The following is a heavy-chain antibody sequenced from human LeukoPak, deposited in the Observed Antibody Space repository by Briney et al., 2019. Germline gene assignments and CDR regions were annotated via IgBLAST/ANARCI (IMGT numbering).Heavy chain of an antibody. J-gene: IGHJ4*02. CDR1: GFTFRSNA. D-gene: IGHD3-10*01. CDR3: ATDRAPQGMVRGVRLDS. CDR2: ISGSGESR. Sequence: QPGGSLRLSCAASGFTFRSNAMNWVRQAPGKGLEWVSAISGSGESRYYADSVKGRFTISRDNSVNTLYLEMTSLRDDDTAVYYCATDRAPQGMVRGVRLDSWGQGSLVTVSS. V-gene: IGHV3-23*01.